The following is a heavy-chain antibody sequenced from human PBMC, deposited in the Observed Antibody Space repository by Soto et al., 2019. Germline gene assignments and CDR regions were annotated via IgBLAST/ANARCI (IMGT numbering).Heavy chain of an antibody. CDR1: GGTFSSYG. J-gene: IGHJ4*01. V-gene: IGHV1-69*06. CDR3: VRDLQSGCSSTTCYERYFAN. Sequence: VASVKVSCKASGGTFSSYGISWVRQAPGQGLEWMGGIIPMFDTTNYAQKFRGRVTITADKSTSTAYMELSSLRSEDTAVYYCVRDLQSGCSSTTCYERYFANWGQGTLVTVSS. CDR2: IIPMFDTT. D-gene: IGHD2-2*01.